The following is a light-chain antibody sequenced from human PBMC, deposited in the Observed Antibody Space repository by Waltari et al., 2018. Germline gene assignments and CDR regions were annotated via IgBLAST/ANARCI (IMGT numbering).Light chain of an antibody. CDR3: QQRRTWPLT. V-gene: IGKV3-11*01. CDR1: QSVSYY. CDR2: DAS. Sequence: EIVLTQSPATLSLSPGERATLSCRASQSVSYYLAWDQQRPGQAPRLLIYDASSRATGSPARFSGSGSETDFTLTISSLEPEDFAVYYCQQRRTWPLTFGGGTKVEI. J-gene: IGKJ4*01.